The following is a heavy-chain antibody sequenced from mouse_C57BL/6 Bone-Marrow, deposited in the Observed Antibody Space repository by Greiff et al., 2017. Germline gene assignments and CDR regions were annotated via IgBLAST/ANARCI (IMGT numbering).Heavy chain of an antibody. CDR3: ARGLYAMDY. Sequence: VQLLQPGAGLVRPGSSVKLSCNASGYTFTTYWMHWVKQRPIQGLEWIGNIDPSDSETHYNQNFKDKAKLTVDKSSSTSYMQLSSLTSEDSAVYDSARGLYAMDYWGQGTSVTVSS. V-gene: IGHV1-52*01. CDR2: IDPSDSET. D-gene: IGHD2-13*01. J-gene: IGHJ4*01. CDR1: GYTFTTYW.